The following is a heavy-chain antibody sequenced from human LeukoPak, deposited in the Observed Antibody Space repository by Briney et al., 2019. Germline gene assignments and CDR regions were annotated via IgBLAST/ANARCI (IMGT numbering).Heavy chain of an antibody. CDR3: ARGSPSFDY. J-gene: IGHJ4*02. Sequence: PSETLSLTCTVSGGSISSSSYYWGWIRQPPGKGLEWIGSIYYTGSTYYNPSLKSRVTVSVNTSKNQFSLNLRSVTAADTAVYYCARGSPSFDYWGQGTLVTVSS. V-gene: IGHV4-39*01. CDR2: IYYTGST. CDR1: GGSISSSSYY.